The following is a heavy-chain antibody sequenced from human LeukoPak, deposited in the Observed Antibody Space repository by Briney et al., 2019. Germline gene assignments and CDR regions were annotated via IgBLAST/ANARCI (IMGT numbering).Heavy chain of an antibody. CDR3: AKDGRGGNYDVLTGYYSKGYDS. CDR2: ISSGGSYI. V-gene: IGHV3-21*06. Sequence: GGSLRLSCAASGFTFSSYSMTWVRQAPGKGLEWVSSISSGGSYIHSADSVKGRFTISRNNAKDSLYLQMNSLRAEDTAVYYCAKDGRGGNYDVLTGYYSKGYDSWGLGTLVIVSS. J-gene: IGHJ4*02. D-gene: IGHD3-9*01. CDR1: GFTFSSYS.